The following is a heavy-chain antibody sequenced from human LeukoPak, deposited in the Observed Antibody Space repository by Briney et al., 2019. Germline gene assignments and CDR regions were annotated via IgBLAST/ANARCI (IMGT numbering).Heavy chain of an antibody. Sequence: ETLSLTCTVSGGSISSSSYYWGWIRQPPGKGLEWIGSIYYSGSTYYNPSLKSRVTISVDTSKNQFSLKLSSVTAADTAVYYCARGSDTAMAGVAFDIWGQGTMVTVSS. D-gene: IGHD5-18*01. CDR2: IYYSGST. CDR1: GGSISSSSYY. J-gene: IGHJ3*02. V-gene: IGHV4-39*07. CDR3: ARGSDTAMAGVAFDI.